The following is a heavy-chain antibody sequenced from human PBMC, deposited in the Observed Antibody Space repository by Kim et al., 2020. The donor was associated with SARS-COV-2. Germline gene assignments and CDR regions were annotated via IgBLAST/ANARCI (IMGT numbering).Heavy chain of an antibody. J-gene: IGHJ6*02. CDR2: IIPIFGTA. D-gene: IGHD3-10*01. V-gene: IGHV1-69*13. CDR3: ARVSWFGEFTHSPPRPSHYYYGMDV. Sequence: SVKVSCKASGGTFSSYAISWVRQAPGQGLEWMGGIIPIFGTANYAQKFQGRVTITADESTSTAYMELSSLRSEDTAVYYCARVSWFGEFTHSPPRPSHYYYGMDVWGQGTTVTVSS. CDR1: GGTFSSYA.